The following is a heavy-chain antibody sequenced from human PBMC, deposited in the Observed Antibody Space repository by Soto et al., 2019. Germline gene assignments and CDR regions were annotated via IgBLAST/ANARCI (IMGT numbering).Heavy chain of an antibody. CDR3: AMPQQCLVTWLFDP. J-gene: IGHJ5*02. V-gene: IGHV3-23*01. CDR2: ISPSGSHT. CDR1: NFTFLTSA. Sequence: PGGTLRLSCVGSNFTFLTSAMSWFGQTPGKGLEWVSAISPSGSHTFHADSVQGRFSISRDNTKNTVYLQMSGLRVDDTASYYFAMPQQCLVTWLFDPCGQVSLVTVSS. D-gene: IGHD2-2*01.